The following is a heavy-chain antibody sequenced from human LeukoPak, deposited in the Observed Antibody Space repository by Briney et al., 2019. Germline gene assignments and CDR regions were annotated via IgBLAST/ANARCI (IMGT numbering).Heavy chain of an antibody. D-gene: IGHD4-17*01. CDR3: ARGKNGDSLFDY. Sequence: GGSLRLSCAASGFTLSTYWMHWVRQAPGKGLVWVSRINSDGSDTDYADSVKGRFTISRDNAKNTLSLQMNSLRAEDTAVYYCARGKNGDSLFDYWGQGTLVTVSS. CDR1: GFTLSTYW. V-gene: IGHV3-74*01. J-gene: IGHJ4*02. CDR2: INSDGSDT.